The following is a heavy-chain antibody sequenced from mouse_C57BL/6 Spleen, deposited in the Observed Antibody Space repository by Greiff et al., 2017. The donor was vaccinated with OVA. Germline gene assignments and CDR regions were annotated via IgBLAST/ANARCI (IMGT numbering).Heavy chain of an antibody. CDR3: ARGCSSYVGWYFDV. Sequence: EVQLQESGPGLVKPSQSLSLTCSVTGYSITSGYYWNWIRQFPGNKLEWMGYISYDGSNNYNPSLKNRISITRDTSKNQFFLKLNSVTTEDTATYYCARGCSSYVGWYFDVWGTGTTVTVSS. V-gene: IGHV3-6*01. D-gene: IGHD1-1*01. CDR1: GYSITSGYY. J-gene: IGHJ1*03. CDR2: ISYDGSN.